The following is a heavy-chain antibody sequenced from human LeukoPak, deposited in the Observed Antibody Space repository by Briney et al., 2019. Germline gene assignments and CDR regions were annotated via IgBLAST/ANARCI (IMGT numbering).Heavy chain of an antibody. J-gene: IGHJ4*02. CDR3: AREGGPYRPLDY. CDR1: GDSISTTNW. Sequence: SETLSLTCGVSGDSISTTNWWTWVRQPPGEGPEWIGEVHLSGRTHYNPSLESRVTMSVDMSENHISLRLTSVTAADTAVYYCAREGGPYRPLDYSGQGTLVTVSS. V-gene: IGHV4-4*02. CDR2: VHLSGRT.